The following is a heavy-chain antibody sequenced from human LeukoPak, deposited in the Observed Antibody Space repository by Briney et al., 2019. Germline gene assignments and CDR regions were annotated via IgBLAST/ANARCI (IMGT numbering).Heavy chain of an antibody. CDR2: ISSSSSYI. CDR3: ARAKTYYYDSSGVKRTTVGAFDI. CDR1: GFTFSSYS. V-gene: IGHV3-21*01. J-gene: IGHJ3*02. D-gene: IGHD3-22*01. Sequence: GGALRLSCAASGFTFSSYSMNLVRQAPGKGLEWVSSISSSSSYINYGESLKSRFPISRDNAKTSLYLQMNSLRAEDTAAYYCARAKTYYYDSSGVKRTTVGAFDIWGQGTMVTVSS.